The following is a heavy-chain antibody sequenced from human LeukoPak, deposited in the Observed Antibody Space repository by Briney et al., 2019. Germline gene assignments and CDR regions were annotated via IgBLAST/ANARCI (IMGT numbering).Heavy chain of an antibody. V-gene: IGHV3-33*03. J-gene: IGHJ4*02. CDR1: GFTFTSHG. Sequence: PGGSLRLSCAASGFTFTSHGMHWVRQAPGKGLEWVAVISYDGSKESYADSVKGRFTISRDSSRNTVYLQTNSLRAEDTAVYYCAKNLYSTHLGGVFDYWGQGTLVTVSS. D-gene: IGHD1-26*01. CDR2: ISYDGSKE. CDR3: AKNLYSTHLGGVFDY.